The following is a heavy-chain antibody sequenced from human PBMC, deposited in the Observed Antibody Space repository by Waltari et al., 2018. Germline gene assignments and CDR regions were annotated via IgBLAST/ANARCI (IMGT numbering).Heavy chain of an antibody. CDR1: GFTFDDYG. V-gene: IGHV3-20*04. Sequence: EVQLVESGGGVVRPGGSLRLSCAASGFTFDDYGMSWVRQAPGEGLGWVSGINWNGVSTGYADSVKGRFTISRDNAKNSVFLQMNSLRAEDTAMYYCARAGLSASGVVLDDAFDIWGQGTMVIVSS. D-gene: IGHD3-3*01. J-gene: IGHJ3*02. CDR3: ARAGLSASGVVLDDAFDI. CDR2: INWNGVST.